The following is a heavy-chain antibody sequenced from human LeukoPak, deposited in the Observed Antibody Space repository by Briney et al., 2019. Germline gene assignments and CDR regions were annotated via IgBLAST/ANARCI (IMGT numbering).Heavy chain of an antibody. J-gene: IGHJ4*02. V-gene: IGHV4-34*01. CDR3: ATEGVEGYCSGGSCYYNY. CDR2: INHSGST. Sequence: SETLSLTCAVYGGSFSGYYWSWIRQPPGKGLEWIGEINHSGSTNYNPSLKSRVTISVDTSKNQFSLKLSSVTAADTAVYYCATEGVEGYCSGGSCYYNYWGQGTLVTVSS. CDR1: GGSFSGYY. D-gene: IGHD2-15*01.